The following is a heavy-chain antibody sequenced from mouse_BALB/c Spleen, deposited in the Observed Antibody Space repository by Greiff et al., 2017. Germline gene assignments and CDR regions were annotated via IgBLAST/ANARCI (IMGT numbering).Heavy chain of an antibody. CDR2: ISSGGST. Sequence: EVQLVESGGGLVKPGGSLKLSCAASGFTFSSYAMSWVRQTPEKRLEWVASISSGGSTYYPDSVKGRFTISRDNARNILYLQMSSLRSEDTAMYYCARGASNFAYFDYWGQGTTLTVSS. V-gene: IGHV5-6-5*01. J-gene: IGHJ2*01. CDR1: GFTFSSYA. D-gene: IGHD6-1*01. CDR3: ARGASNFAYFDY.